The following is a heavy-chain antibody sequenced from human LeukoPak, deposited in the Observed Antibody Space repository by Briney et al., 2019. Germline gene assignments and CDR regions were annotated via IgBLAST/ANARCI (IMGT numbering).Heavy chain of an antibody. Sequence: ASVKVSCKASGYTFTGYYMHWVRQAPGQGLEWMGWINPNSGGTNYAQKFQGRVTMTRDTSISTAYMELSRLRSDDTVVYYCARVPYDSSGYYQYWGQGTLVTVSS. CDR1: GYTFTGYY. V-gene: IGHV1-2*02. CDR2: INPNSGGT. CDR3: ARVPYDSSGYYQY. D-gene: IGHD3-22*01. J-gene: IGHJ4*02.